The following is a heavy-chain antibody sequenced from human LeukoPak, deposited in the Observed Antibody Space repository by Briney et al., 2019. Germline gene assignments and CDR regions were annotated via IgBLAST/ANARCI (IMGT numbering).Heavy chain of an antibody. CDR3: ARAGIVGADAFDI. Sequence: GGSLRLSCAASGFTFSSYAMSWVRQAPGKGLEWVSAISGSGGSTYYADSVKGRFTISRDNAKNSLYLQMNSLRAEDTAVYYCARAGIVGADAFDIWGQGTMVTVSS. J-gene: IGHJ3*02. CDR1: GFTFSSYA. V-gene: IGHV3-23*01. D-gene: IGHD1-26*01. CDR2: ISGSGGST.